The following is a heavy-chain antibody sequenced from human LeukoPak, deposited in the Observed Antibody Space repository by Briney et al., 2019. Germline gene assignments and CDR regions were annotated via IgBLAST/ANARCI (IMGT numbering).Heavy chain of an antibody. Sequence: SETLSLTCTVSGGSISSSSYYWGWIRQPPGKGLEWIGSIYYSGSTYYNPSLKSRVTISVDTSKNQFSLKLSSVTAADTAVYYCASVDPYCGGDCYSVGWGQGTLVTVSS. CDR3: ASVDPYCGGDCYSVG. CDR2: IYYSGST. J-gene: IGHJ4*02. CDR1: GGSISSSSYY. V-gene: IGHV4-39*07. D-gene: IGHD2-21*02.